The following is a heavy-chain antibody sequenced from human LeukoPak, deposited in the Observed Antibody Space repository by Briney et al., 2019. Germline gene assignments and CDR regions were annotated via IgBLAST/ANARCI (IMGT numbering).Heavy chain of an antibody. CDR1: GYTFTSYD. D-gene: IGHD6-19*01. Sequence: GASVKVSCKASGYTFTSYDINWVRQATGQGLEWMGWINPNSGGTNYAQKFQGRVTMTRDTSISTAYMELSRLRSDDTAVYYCAGGTSGYSSGWYVYWGQGTLVTVSS. CDR3: AGGTSGYSSGWYVY. J-gene: IGHJ4*02. CDR2: INPNSGGT. V-gene: IGHV1-2*02.